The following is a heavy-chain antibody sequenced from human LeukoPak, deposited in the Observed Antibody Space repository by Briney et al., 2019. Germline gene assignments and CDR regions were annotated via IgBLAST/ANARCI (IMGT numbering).Heavy chain of an antibody. CDR3: MKIGDTAMALADSNYYYYGMDV. J-gene: IGHJ6*02. CDR1: GGSISSSSYY. CDR2: IYYSGST. Sequence: KPSETLSLTCTVSGGSISSSSYYWGWIRQPPGKGLEWIGSIYYSGSTYYNPSLKSRVTISVDTSKNQFSLKLSSVTAADTAVYLYMKIGDTAMALADSNYYYYGMDVWGQGTTVTVSS. V-gene: IGHV4-39*01. D-gene: IGHD5-18*01.